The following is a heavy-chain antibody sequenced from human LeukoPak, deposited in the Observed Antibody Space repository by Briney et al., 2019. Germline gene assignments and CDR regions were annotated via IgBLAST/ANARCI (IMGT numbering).Heavy chain of an antibody. D-gene: IGHD5-18*01. CDR1: GFTFSSYA. J-gene: IGHJ4*02. CDR3: GKTTVGYSSGQKPAWPVDY. V-gene: IGHV3-23*01. CDR2: IFSSGGSP. Sequence: GGSLRLSCAASGFTFSSYAMSWVRQAPGKGLEWVAGIFSSGGSPHYADSVKGRFTISRDNSRNTVYLPINSLRAEDTAVYHCGKTTVGYSSGQKPAWPVDYWGQGTLVTVSS.